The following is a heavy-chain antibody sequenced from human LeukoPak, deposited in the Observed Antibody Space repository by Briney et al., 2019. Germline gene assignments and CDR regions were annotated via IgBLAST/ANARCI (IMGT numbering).Heavy chain of an antibody. Sequence: SETLSLTCTVSGGSISSSSYYWGWIRQPPGKGLEWIGSIYYSGSTYYHPSLKSRVTISVDTSKNKFSLKLSSATAADTAVYYCERDELWFGEPSLAHFDHWGQGTLVTVSS. CDR2: IYYSGST. CDR3: ERDELWFGEPSLAHFDH. D-gene: IGHD3-10*01. J-gene: IGHJ4*02. V-gene: IGHV4-39*07. CDR1: GGSISSSSYY.